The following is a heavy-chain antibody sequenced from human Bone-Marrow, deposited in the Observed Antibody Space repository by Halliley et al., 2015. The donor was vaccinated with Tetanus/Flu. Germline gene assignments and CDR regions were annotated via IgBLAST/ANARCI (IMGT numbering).Heavy chain of an antibody. J-gene: IGHJ6*02. CDR2: IDRGASST. CDR3: ARVKDYAMDV. V-gene: IGHV3-74*01. Sequence: LVWVSRIDRGASSTIYADSVKGRFTISRDNAKNTVYLQMSSLRVEDTAVYFCARVKDYAMDVWGQGASVTVSS.